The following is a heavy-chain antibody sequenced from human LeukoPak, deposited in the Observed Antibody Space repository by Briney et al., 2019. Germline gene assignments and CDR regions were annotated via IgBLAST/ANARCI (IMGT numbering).Heavy chain of an antibody. V-gene: IGHV3-30-3*01. CDR3: VNCRDGYNLLDY. CDR2: ISFDGSNK. J-gene: IGHJ4*02. CDR1: GFTFSNYA. D-gene: IGHD5-24*01. Sequence: PGRSLRLSCAASGFTFSNYAMHWVRQAPGKGLEWVAVISFDGSNKYYADSVKGRFTISRDNSKNTLYLQMNSLRAEDTAIYYCVNCRDGYNLLDYWGQGTLVTVSS.